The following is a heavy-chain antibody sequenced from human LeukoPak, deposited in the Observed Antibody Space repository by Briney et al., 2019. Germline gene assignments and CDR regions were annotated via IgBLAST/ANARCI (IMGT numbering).Heavy chain of an antibody. Sequence: GGSLRLSCAASGFTFSSYAMSWVRQAPGKGLEWVSAISGSGGSTYYADPVKARFPISRDNSKNTLYLQMDSLRAEDTAVYYCAKLRYFAWSRTANWFDPWGQGTLVTVSS. CDR3: AKLRYFAWSRTANWFDP. D-gene: IGHD3-9*01. J-gene: IGHJ5*02. V-gene: IGHV3-23*01. CDR2: ISGSGGST. CDR1: GFTFSSYA.